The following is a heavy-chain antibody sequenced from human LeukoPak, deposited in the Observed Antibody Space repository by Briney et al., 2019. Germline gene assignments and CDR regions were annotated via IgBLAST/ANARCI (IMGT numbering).Heavy chain of an antibody. V-gene: IGHV3-23*01. CDR1: GLTFSSYG. J-gene: IGHJ6*03. D-gene: IGHD6-19*01. CDR3: ARRTGYSSGWYGRSDYYYYMDV. Sequence: PGGTLRLSCAATGLTFSSYGMSWVRQAPGKGLEWVSAISGSGGRTYYADSVKGRFTISRDNAKNSLYLQMNSLRAEDTAVYYCARRTGYSSGWYGRSDYYYYMDVWGKGTTVTVSS. CDR2: ISGSGGRT.